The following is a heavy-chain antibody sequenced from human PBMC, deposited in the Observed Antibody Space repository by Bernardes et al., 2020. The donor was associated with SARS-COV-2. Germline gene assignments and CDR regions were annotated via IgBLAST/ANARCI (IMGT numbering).Heavy chain of an antibody. Sequence: ASVKVSCKASGYTFTSYDINWVRQATGQGLEWMGWMNPNSGNTGYAQKFQGRVTMTRNTSISTAYMELSSLRSEDTAVYYYCFHSNTQPCPRLSDCSSVDTGCSWHCLW. CDR3: CFHSNTQPCPRLSDCSSVDTGCSWHCL. J-gene: IGHJ2*01. V-gene: IGHV1-8*01. CDR2: MNPNSGNT. CDR1: GYTFTSYD. D-gene: IGHD4-4*01.